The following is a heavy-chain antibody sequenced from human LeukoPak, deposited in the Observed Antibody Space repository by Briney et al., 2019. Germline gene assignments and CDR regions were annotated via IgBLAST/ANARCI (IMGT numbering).Heavy chain of an antibody. CDR2: ISYDGGNK. Sequence: PGGSLRLSCAASGFTFSSYTMHWVRQAPGKGLEWVAVISYDGGNKNHADSVKGRFTISRDNSKNTLYLQMNSLRAEDTAVYYCARDRGYYYDNSGYLFDYWGQGTLVTVSS. J-gene: IGHJ4*02. V-gene: IGHV3-30-3*01. CDR3: ARDRGYYYDNSGYLFDY. D-gene: IGHD3-22*01. CDR1: GFTFSSYT.